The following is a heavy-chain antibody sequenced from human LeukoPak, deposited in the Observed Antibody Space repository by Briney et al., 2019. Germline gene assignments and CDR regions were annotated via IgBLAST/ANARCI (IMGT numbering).Heavy chain of an antibody. J-gene: IGHJ3*02. CDR3: ARRRRNQLLSQAFDI. CDR2: IYSGGST. D-gene: IGHD2-2*01. Sequence: PGGSLRLSCAASGFTVSSNYISWVRQAPGKGLEWVSVIYSGGSTYYADSVKGRFTISRDNSKNTLYLQMNSLRAEDTAVYYCARRRRNQLLSQAFDIWGQGTMVTVSS. V-gene: IGHV3-66*04. CDR1: GFTVSSNY.